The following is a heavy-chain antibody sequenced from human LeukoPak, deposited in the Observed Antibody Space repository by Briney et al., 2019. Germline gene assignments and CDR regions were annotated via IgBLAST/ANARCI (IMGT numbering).Heavy chain of an antibody. J-gene: IGHJ5*02. V-gene: IGHV3-74*01. CDR1: GFTFSSYW. CDR3: ARDPVLRFLEWTLNWFDP. CDR2: INSDGSST. D-gene: IGHD3-3*01. Sequence: GGSLRLSCVASGFTFSSYWMHWVRQAPGKGLVWVSRINSDGSSTSYADSVKGRFTISRDNAKNTLYLQMNSLRAEDTAVYYCARDPVLRFLEWTLNWFDPWGQGTLVTVSS.